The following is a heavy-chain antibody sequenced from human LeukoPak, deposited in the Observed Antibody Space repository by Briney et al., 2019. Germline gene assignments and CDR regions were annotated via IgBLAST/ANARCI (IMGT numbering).Heavy chain of an antibody. Sequence: PGGSLRLSCTASGFTFGDYAMSWVRQAPGKGLEWVGFIRSKAYGGTTEYAASVKGRFTISRDDSKSIAYLQMNSLKTEDTAVYYCTYYQQWLFHDAFDIWGQGTMVTVSS. V-gene: IGHV3-49*04. CDR1: GFTFGDYA. J-gene: IGHJ3*02. CDR2: IRSKAYGGTT. CDR3: TYYQQWLFHDAFDI. D-gene: IGHD6-19*01.